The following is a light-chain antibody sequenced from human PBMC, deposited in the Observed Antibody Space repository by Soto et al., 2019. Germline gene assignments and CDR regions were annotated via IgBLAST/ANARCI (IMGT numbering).Light chain of an antibody. V-gene: IGKV1-5*03. CDR3: QQYNTYPLT. CDR2: KAS. Sequence: DIQMTQSPSTLSASVGDSVTITCRANQSISPWLAWYQQKPGKAPTLLIYKASSLEGGVPSRFSGSGSGTDFNITISSLQPDDFATYYCQQYNTYPLTFGGGPTVEIK. J-gene: IGKJ4*01. CDR1: QSISPW.